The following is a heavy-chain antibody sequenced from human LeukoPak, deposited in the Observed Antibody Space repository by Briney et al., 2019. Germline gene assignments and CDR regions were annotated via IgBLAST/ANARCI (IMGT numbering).Heavy chain of an antibody. CDR2: ISAYNGNT. Sequence: ASVKVSCKASGYTFTSYGISWVRQAPGQGLEWMGWISAYNGNTNYAQKLQGRVTMTTDTSTSTAYMELRSLRTDDTAVYYCARDDIAVAGTGFDYWGQGTLVTVSS. D-gene: IGHD6-19*01. V-gene: IGHV1-18*01. CDR3: ARDDIAVAGTGFDY. CDR1: GYTFTSYG. J-gene: IGHJ4*02.